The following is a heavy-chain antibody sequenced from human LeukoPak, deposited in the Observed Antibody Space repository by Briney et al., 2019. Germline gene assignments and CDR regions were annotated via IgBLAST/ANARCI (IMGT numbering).Heavy chain of an antibody. CDR1: GGSISSSSYY. D-gene: IGHD6-19*01. Sequence: SETLSLTCSVSGGSISSSSYYWNWIRQPPGKGLEWIGNIYYSGDTYYTPSLQSRVTISVDTSQNQFSLRLTSVTAEDTAVYYCARLQAVATNNFDYWGQGTLVTVSS. J-gene: IGHJ4*02. CDR3: ARLQAVATNNFDY. V-gene: IGHV4-39*01. CDR2: IYYSGDT.